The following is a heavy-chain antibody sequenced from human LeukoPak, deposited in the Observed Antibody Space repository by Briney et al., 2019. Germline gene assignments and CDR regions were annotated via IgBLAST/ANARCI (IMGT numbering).Heavy chain of an antibody. CDR2: IIPIFGTA. CDR3: ARDWWELPDDAFDI. V-gene: IGHV1-69*13. CDR1: GGTFSSYA. D-gene: IGHD2-15*01. J-gene: IGHJ3*02. Sequence: SVKVSCKASGGTFSSYAISWVRQAPGQGLEWMGGIIPIFGTANYAQKFQGRVTITADESTSTAYMELSSLRSEDTAVYYCARDWWELPDDAFDIWGQGTMVTVSS.